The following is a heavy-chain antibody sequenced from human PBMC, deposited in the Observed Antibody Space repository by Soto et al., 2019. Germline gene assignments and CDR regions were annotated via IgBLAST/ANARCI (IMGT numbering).Heavy chain of an antibody. D-gene: IGHD3-16*01. CDR1: GGFLSESY. V-gene: IGHV4-34*01. Sequence: SSETLSLTCAVYGGFLSESYWTWIRQPPGKGLEWIGEINHVGGTNYNPSLKSRVTMSVDTSQNQFSLRLISVTAADTAMYFCVRIRYQLPSSVLWLDPWGQGTPVTVSS. CDR3: VRIRYQLPSSVLWLDP. J-gene: IGHJ5*02. CDR2: INHVGGT.